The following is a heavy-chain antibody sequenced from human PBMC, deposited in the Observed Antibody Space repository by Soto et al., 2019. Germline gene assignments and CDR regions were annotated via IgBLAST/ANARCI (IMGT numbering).Heavy chain of an antibody. V-gene: IGHV2-70*04. CDR3: ARMFHCSGGTCPFDY. Sequence: SGPTLVNPTHTLTLTCTFSGFSLSTSGMRVSWIRQPPGKALEWLARIDWDDDKFYDTSLKTRLTISKDSSKNQVVLTMTNMDPVDPATYYCARMFHCSGGTCPFDYWGQGALVTVSS. D-gene: IGHD2-15*01. CDR2: IDWDDDK. J-gene: IGHJ4*02. CDR1: GFSLSTSGMR.